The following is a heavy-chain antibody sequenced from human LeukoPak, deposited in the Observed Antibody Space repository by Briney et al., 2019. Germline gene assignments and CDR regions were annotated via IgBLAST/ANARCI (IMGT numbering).Heavy chain of an antibody. D-gene: IGHD4-17*01. CDR3: ARDGNGVTVTTGFGY. CDR1: GYTFTSYA. J-gene: IGHJ4*02. CDR2: INAGNGNT. V-gene: IGHV1-3*01. Sequence: GASVKVSCKASGYTFTSYAMHWVRQAPGQRLEWMGWINAGNGNTKYSQKFQGRVTITRDTSASTAYMELSSVTAADTAVYYCARDGNGVTVTTGFGYWGQGTLVTVSS.